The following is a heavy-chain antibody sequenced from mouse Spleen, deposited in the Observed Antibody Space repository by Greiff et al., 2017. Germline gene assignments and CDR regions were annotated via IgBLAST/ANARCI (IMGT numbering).Heavy chain of an antibody. CDR2: ISNGGGST. Sequence: EVKVVESGGGLVQPGGSLKLSCAASGFTFSDYYMYWVRQTPEKRLEWVAYISNGGGSTYYPDTVKGRFTISRDNAKNTLYLQMSRLKSEDTAMYYCAMRDYYGSSYWYFDVWGTGTTVTVSS. CDR3: AMRDYYGSSYWYFDV. V-gene: IGHV5-12*01. CDR1: GFTFSDYY. D-gene: IGHD1-1*01. J-gene: IGHJ1*03.